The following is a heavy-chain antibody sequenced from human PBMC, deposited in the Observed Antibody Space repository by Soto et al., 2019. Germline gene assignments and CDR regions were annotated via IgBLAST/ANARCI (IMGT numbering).Heavy chain of an antibody. D-gene: IGHD6-19*01. CDR2: MTSDMKTI. CDR3: ARSVEGPFGY. V-gene: IGHV3-48*02. Sequence: EVQLVESGGGLVQPGGSLRLSCAASGFTFSVYSMNWIRQAPGKGLQWVSYMTSDMKTIHYADSVQGRFTISRDNAKNLVYLQMTSMRDEDTAVYYCARSVEGPFGYWGQGALVTVSA. J-gene: IGHJ4*02. CDR1: GFTFSVYS.